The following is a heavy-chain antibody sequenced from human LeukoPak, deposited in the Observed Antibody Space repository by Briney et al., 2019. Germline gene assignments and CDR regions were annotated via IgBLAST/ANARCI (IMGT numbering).Heavy chain of an antibody. CDR3: AKDRGGRDGYNFDY. Sequence: GGSLRLSCAASGFTVSSNYMSWVRQAPGKGLEWVSVIYSGGSTYYADSVKGRFTISRDTSKNTLYLQMNSLRAEDTAVYYCAKDRGGRDGYNFDYWGQGTLVTVSS. V-gene: IGHV3-66*01. CDR1: GFTVSSNY. J-gene: IGHJ4*02. CDR2: IYSGGST. D-gene: IGHD5-24*01.